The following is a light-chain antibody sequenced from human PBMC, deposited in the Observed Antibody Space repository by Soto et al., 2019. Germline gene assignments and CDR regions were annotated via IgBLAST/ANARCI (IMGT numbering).Light chain of an antibody. CDR1: QSVNNW. CDR3: QQANSFPIS. J-gene: IGKJ5*01. V-gene: IGKV1-5*01. Sequence: DIQMTQYPSTRSASVLERVTMSCLASQSVNNWLAWYQRKPGKAPKLLIHDASTLESGIPSRFSGSGSGTDFTLTISNLQPQDFATYYCQQANSFPISFGQGTRLEIK. CDR2: DAS.